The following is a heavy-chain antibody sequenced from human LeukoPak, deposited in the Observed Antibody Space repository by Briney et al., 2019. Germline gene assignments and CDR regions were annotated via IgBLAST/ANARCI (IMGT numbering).Heavy chain of an antibody. CDR1: GGSFSGNY. CDR2: INHSGST. CDR3: ARLPGDCSSTSCYQYYFDY. D-gene: IGHD2-2*01. V-gene: IGHV4-34*01. Sequence: SETLSLTCAVYGGSFSGNYWSWIRQPPGKGLEWIGEINHSGSTYYNPSLKSRVTISVDTSKNQFSLKLSSVTAADTAVYYCARLPGDCSSTSCYQYYFDYWGQGTLVTVSS. J-gene: IGHJ4*02.